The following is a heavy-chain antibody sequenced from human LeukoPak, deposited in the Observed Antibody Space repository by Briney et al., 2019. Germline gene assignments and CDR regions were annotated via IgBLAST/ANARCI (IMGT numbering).Heavy chain of an antibody. Sequence: GGSLRLSCAASGFTFSDYYMSWIRQAPGKGLEWVSYISSSGSTIYYADSVKGRFTISRDNAKNSLYLQMNGLRAEDTAVYYCARGIRLVATTGPLDYWGQGTLVTVSS. CDR1: GFTFSDYY. V-gene: IGHV3-11*01. D-gene: IGHD5-12*01. J-gene: IGHJ4*02. CDR2: ISSSGSTI. CDR3: ARGIRLVATTGPLDY.